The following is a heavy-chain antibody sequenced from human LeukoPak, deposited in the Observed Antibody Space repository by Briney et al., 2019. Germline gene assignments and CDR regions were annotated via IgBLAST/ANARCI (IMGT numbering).Heavy chain of an antibody. CDR3: ARDSYGDSGFDY. CDR2: IYYSGST. D-gene: IGHD4-17*01. V-gene: IGHV4-59*01. Sequence: SETLSLTCTVSGGSISSYYWSWLRQPPGKGLEWIGYIYYSGSTNYNPSLKSRVTISVDTSKNQFSLKLSSVTAADTAVYYCARDSYGDSGFDYWGQGTLVTVSS. J-gene: IGHJ4*02. CDR1: GGSISSYY.